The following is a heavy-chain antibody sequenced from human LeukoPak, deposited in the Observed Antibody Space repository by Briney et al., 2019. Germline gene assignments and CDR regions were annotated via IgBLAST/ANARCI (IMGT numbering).Heavy chain of an antibody. D-gene: IGHD3-22*01. CDR2: IPIGSEYP. CDR1: GFTFSTYS. J-gene: IGHJ4*02. Sequence: GGSLRLSCRASGFTFSTYSMNWVRQAPGGGLGWVSVIPIGSEYPYYAASVKGRFTISRDNSKNMLYLQMNSLRAEDTAIYYCAKDGHCPDVVCPTKIVVAGYLDYWGQGTLVTVS. CDR3: AKDGHCPDVVCPTKIVVAGYLDY. V-gene: IGHV3-23*01.